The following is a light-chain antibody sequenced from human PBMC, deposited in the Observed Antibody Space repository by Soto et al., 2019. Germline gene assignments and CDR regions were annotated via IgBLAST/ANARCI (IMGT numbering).Light chain of an antibody. CDR3: GSYTSKSSLI. J-gene: IGLJ2*01. CDR2: EVR. Sequence: QSALTQPASVSGSPGQSITISCTGTIRDVGTYNFVSWYQQHPGRAPKLIIYEVRNRPSGISFRFSGSKSGNTASLTISGLQAEDEADYYCGSYTSKSSLIFGGGTKVTVL. CDR1: IRDVGTYNF. V-gene: IGLV2-14*01.